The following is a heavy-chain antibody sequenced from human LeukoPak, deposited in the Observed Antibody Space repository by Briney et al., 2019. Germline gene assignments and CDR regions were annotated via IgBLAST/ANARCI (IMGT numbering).Heavy chain of an antibody. CDR1: GFTFSSYA. CDR2: ISSSGDT. J-gene: IGHJ4*02. D-gene: IGHD1-26*01. V-gene: IGHV3-23*01. CDR3: AKDAVGATAYYFDY. Sequence: GGSLRLSCAASGFTFSSYAMSWVRQAPGKGLEWVSAISSSGDTYYAGSVRGRFTISRDNSKNTLYLQMNSLRAEDTAVYYCAKDAVGATAYYFDYWGQGTLVTVSS.